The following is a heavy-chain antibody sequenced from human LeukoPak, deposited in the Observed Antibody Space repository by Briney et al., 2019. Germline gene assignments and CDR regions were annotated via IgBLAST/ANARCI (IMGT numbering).Heavy chain of an antibody. CDR2: ISWNSGNI. J-gene: IGHJ4*02. Sequence: GGSLRLSCAASGFTFNDFAMHWVRHTPGKGLEWVSGISWNSGNIGYADSVKGRFTISRDNAKNSLFLQMNSLRAEDTALYYCAKDYCSSTTCYYNYWGQGTLVTVSS. V-gene: IGHV3-9*01. D-gene: IGHD2-2*01. CDR3: AKDYCSSTTCYYNY. CDR1: GFTFNDFA.